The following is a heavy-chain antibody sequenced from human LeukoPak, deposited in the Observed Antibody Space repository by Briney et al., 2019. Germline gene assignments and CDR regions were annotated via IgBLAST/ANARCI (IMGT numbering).Heavy chain of an antibody. CDR2: INPNSGGT. V-gene: IGHV1-2*02. D-gene: IGHD5-12*01. Sequence: ASVKVSCKASGYTFTGYYMHWVRQAPGQGLEWMGWINPNSGGTNYAQKFQGRVTMTRDTSISTAYMELSRLSSDDTAVYYCARASLVAPRNYYMDVWGKGTTVTVSS. CDR3: ARASLVAPRNYYMDV. CDR1: GYTFTGYY. J-gene: IGHJ6*03.